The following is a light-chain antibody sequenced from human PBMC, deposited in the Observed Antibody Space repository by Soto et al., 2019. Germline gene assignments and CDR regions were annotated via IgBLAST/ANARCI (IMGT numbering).Light chain of an antibody. CDR2: WAS. V-gene: IGKV4-1*01. J-gene: IGKJ5*01. CDR3: HQYYSSPIT. Sequence: DIVMTQSPDSLAVSLGERATINCKSSQNLLYSSNNKNYLAWYQQKLGQSPKLLIYWASTRESGVPDRFSGSGSGKDFTLTISSLQAEDVAVYYCHQYYSSPITFGQGTRLEIK. CDR1: QNLLYSSNNKNY.